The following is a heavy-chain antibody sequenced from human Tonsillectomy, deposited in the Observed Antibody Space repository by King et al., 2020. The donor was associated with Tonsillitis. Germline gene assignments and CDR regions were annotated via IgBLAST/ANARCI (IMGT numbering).Heavy chain of an antibody. V-gene: IGHV1-2*02. CDR2: INPNSGDT. CDR1: GYSFTGNY. CDR3: GRIGAKGSETRHALYP. D-gene: IGHD3-10*01. J-gene: IGHJ5*02. Sequence: VQLVQSGAEVKKPGASVKVSCKASGYSFTGNYIHWVRQAPGQGLEWMGWINPNSGDTNYAPKFQGRVTMTRDTSISTAYMELNRLTFDDTAVYFCGRIGAKGSETRHALYPWGQGTLVTVSS.